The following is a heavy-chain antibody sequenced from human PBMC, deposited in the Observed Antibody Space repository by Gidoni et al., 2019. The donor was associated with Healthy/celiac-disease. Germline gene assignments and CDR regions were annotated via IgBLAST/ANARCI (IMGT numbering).Heavy chain of an antibody. V-gene: IGHV3-23*01. D-gene: IGHD1-1*01. CDR1: GLTFSSYA. CDR2: ISGSGGST. Sequence: EVQLLESGGGLVQPGGSLRLSCAASGLTFSSYAMSWVRQAPGKGLEWVSAISGSGGSTYYADSVKGRFTISRDNSKNTLYLQMNSLRAEDTAVYYCASHGVHDYGMDVWGQGTTVTVSS. CDR3: ASHGVHDYGMDV. J-gene: IGHJ6*02.